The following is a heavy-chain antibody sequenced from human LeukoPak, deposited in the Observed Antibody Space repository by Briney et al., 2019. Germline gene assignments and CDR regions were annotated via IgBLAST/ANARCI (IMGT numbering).Heavy chain of an antibody. CDR1: GFTFSSYG. J-gene: IGHJ3*02. V-gene: IGHV3-30*18. CDR3: AKVPPRAFDI. Sequence: GGSLRLSCAASGFTFSSYGMHWVRQAPGKGLEWVAVISYDGSNKYYADSVKGRFTISRGNSKNTLYLQMNSLRAEDTAVYYCAKVPPRAFDIWGQGTMVTVSS. CDR2: ISYDGSNK.